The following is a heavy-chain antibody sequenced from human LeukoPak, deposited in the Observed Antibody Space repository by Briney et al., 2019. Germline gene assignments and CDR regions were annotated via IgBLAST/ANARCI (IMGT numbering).Heavy chain of an antibody. Sequence: RASETLSLTCAVYGGSFSGYYWSRIRQPPGKGLEWIGEINHSGSTNYNPSLKSRVTISVDTSKNQFSLKLSSVTAADTAVYYCARGPDVYSSSWYGGGMDVWGQGTTVTVSS. J-gene: IGHJ6*02. CDR1: GGSFSGYY. CDR3: ARGPDVYSSSWYGGGMDV. V-gene: IGHV4-34*01. CDR2: INHSGST. D-gene: IGHD6-13*01.